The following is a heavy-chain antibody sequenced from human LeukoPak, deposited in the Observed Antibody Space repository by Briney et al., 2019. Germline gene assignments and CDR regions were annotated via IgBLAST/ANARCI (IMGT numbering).Heavy chain of an antibody. Sequence: ASVKVSCKASGYTFTGYYMHWVRQAPGQGLEWMGWINPNSGGTNYAQKFQGRVTMTRDTSISTAYMELSRLRSDDTAVYYCARVSPPYCSGGSCYPRWFDPWGQGTLVTVSS. D-gene: IGHD2-15*01. J-gene: IGHJ5*02. V-gene: IGHV1-2*02. CDR3: ARVSPPYCSGGSCYPRWFDP. CDR2: INPNSGGT. CDR1: GYTFTGYY.